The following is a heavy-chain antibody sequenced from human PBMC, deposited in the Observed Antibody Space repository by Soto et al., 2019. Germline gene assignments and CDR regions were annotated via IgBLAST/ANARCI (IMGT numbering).Heavy chain of an antibody. CDR2: INTGNGNT. D-gene: IGHD2-15*01. Sequence: ASVKVSCKASGYTFTTYAMHWVRQAPGQRLEWMGWINTGNGNTKYSQKFQGRVTMTRNTSISTAYMELSSLRSEDTAVYYCARTGYGFNWYASDWGQGTLVTVSS. CDR1: GYTFTTYA. CDR3: ARTGYGFNWYASD. J-gene: IGHJ4*02. V-gene: IGHV1-3*04.